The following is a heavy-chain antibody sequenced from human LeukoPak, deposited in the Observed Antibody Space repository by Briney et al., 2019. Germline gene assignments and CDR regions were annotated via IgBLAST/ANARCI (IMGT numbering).Heavy chain of an antibody. Sequence: SVKASCKASGGTFSSYAISWVRQAPGQGLEWMGGIIPIVGIANNAQKFQGRVTITADKSTSIAYMELSSLRSEDTAVYYCARGYGSGAGGMDVWGQGTTVTVSS. V-gene: IGHV1-69*10. CDR3: ARGYGSGAGGMDV. D-gene: IGHD3-10*01. J-gene: IGHJ6*02. CDR2: IIPIVGIA. CDR1: GGTFSSYA.